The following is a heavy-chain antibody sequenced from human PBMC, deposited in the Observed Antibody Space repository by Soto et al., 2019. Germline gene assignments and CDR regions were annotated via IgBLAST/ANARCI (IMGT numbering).Heavy chain of an antibody. D-gene: IGHD3-9*01. Sequence: ASVKVSCKASGYTFTSYGISWVRQAPGQGLEWMGWISAYNGNTNYAQKLQGRVTMTTDTSTSTAYMELRSLRSDDTAVYYCARVRYFGDSCYYGMDVWGQGTTVTVSS. CDR3: ARVRYFGDSCYYGMDV. V-gene: IGHV1-18*01. CDR2: ISAYNGNT. J-gene: IGHJ6*02. CDR1: GYTFTSYG.